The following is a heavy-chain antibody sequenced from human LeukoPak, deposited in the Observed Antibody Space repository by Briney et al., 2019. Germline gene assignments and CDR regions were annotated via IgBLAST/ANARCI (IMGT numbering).Heavy chain of an antibody. CDR1: GGTFSSYA. V-gene: IGHV1-69*13. CDR3: AASRYYYDSSGPGGYYYGMDV. CDR2: IIPIFGTA. Sequence: ASVKVSCTASGGTFSSYAISWVRQAPGQGLEWMGGIIPIFGTANYAQKFQGRVTITADESTSTAYMELSSLRSEDTAVYYCAASRYYYDSSGPGGYYYGMDVWGQGTTVTVSS. D-gene: IGHD3-22*01. J-gene: IGHJ6*02.